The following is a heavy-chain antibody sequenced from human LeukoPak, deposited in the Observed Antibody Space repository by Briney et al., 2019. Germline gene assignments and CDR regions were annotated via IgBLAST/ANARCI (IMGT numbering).Heavy chain of an antibody. V-gene: IGHV4-34*08. CDR1: GFTFSSYA. D-gene: IGHD4-17*01. CDR2: INHSGST. J-gene: IGHJ3*02. Sequence: PGGSLRLSCAASGFTFSSYAMSWIRQPPGKGLEWIGEINHSGSTNYNPSLKSRVTISVDTSKNQFSLKLSSVTAADTAVHYCATPYGATPGAFDIWGQGTMVTVSS. CDR3: ATPYGATPGAFDI.